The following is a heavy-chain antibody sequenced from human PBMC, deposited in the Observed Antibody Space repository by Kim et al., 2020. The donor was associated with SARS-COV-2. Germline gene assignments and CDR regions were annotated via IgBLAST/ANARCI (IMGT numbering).Heavy chain of an antibody. J-gene: IGHJ3*02. CDR3: AKDRGAFDI. Sequence: GGSLRLSCAASRFTFSTYAMSWVRQAPGKGLEWVSIITNSGGIAYYADSVKGRFTISRDNSRNTLYLQMNSLRAEDTAVYYCAKDRGAFDIWGQGTMVTV. CDR2: ITNSGGIA. V-gene: IGHV3-23*01. CDR1: RFTFSTYA.